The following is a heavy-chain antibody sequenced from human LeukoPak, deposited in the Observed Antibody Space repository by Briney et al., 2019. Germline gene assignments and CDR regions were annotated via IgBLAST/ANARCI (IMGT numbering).Heavy chain of an antibody. Sequence: SETLSLTCAVYGGSFSGYYWSWIRQPPGKGLEWIGEINHSGSTSYNPSLKSRATISVDTSKNQFSLKLSSVTAADTAVYYCARGLRYCSSTSCYSPMDVWGKGTTVTVSS. CDR3: ARGLRYCSSTSCYSPMDV. CDR1: GGSFSGYY. CDR2: INHSGST. J-gene: IGHJ6*03. V-gene: IGHV4-34*01. D-gene: IGHD2-2*02.